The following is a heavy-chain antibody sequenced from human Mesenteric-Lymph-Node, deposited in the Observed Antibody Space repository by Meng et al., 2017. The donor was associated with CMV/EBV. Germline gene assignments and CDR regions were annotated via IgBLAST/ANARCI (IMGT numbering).Heavy chain of an antibody. CDR2: TYYRSKWYN. D-gene: IGHD4-17*01. Sequence: LRLSCAISGDSVSSNSAAWNWIRQSPSRGLEWLGRTYYRSKWYNDYAVSVKSRITINPDTTKNQFSLQLNSVTPEDTAVYYCAMTTVTTHPYWYYVMDVWGQGTTVTVSS. CDR3: AMTTVTTHPYWYYVMDV. V-gene: IGHV6-1*01. CDR1: GDSVSSNSAA. J-gene: IGHJ6*02.